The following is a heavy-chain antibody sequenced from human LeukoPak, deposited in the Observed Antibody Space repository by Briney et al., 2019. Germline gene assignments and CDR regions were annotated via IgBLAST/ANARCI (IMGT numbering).Heavy chain of an antibody. CDR3: ARDTHTAMATGLCNY. CDR2: ISYDGSNK. J-gene: IGHJ4*02. CDR1: GFTFSSYA. V-gene: IGHV3-30*04. Sequence: GGSLRLSCAASGFTFSSYAMHWARQAPGKGLEWVAVISYDGSNKYYADSVKGRFTISRDNSKNTLYLQMNSLRAEDTAVYYCARDTHTAMATGLCNYWGQGTLVTVSS. D-gene: IGHD5-18*01.